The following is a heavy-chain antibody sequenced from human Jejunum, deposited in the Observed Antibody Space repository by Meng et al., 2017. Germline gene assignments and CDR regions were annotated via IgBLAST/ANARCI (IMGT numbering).Heavy chain of an antibody. CDR1: GFTFNNQA. J-gene: IGHJ4*01. Sequence: GESLKISCAASGFTFNNQAMSWVRQAPGEGLEWISTLTDSGGSTFYADSVKGRFTISWDISKNTLYLQMDSLRAEDTALYHCARNGPYSGTSNIIFDYWGQGNRV. CDR2: LTDSGGST. D-gene: IGHD1-26*01. CDR3: ARNGPYSGTSNIIFDY. V-gene: IGHV3-23*01.